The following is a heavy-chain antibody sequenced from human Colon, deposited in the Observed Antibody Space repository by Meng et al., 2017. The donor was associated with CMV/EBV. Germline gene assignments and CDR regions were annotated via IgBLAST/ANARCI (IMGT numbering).Heavy chain of an antibody. V-gene: IGHV3-30-3*01. CDR1: GFTFSSYA. CDR2: ISYDGSNK. D-gene: IGHD6-19*01. J-gene: IGHJ6*02. Sequence: GESLKISCAASGFTFSSYAMHWVRQAPGKGLEWVAVISYDGSNKYYADSVKGRFTISRDNSKNTLYLQMNSLRAEDTAVYYCARDRIAVTYYYYGMDVWGQGTTVTVSS. CDR3: ARDRIAVTYYYYGMDV.